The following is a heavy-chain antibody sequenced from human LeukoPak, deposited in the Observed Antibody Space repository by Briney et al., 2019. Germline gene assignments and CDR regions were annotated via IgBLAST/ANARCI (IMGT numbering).Heavy chain of an antibody. CDR1: GGSVSSGSYY. Sequence: SETPSLTCTVSGGSVSSGSYYWSWIRQPPGKGLEWIGYIFYSGSTNYNPSLKSRVTISVDTSKNQFSLKLSSVTAADTAVYYCARRKAARPRDYYFDYWGQGTLVTISS. J-gene: IGHJ4*02. CDR2: IFYSGST. V-gene: IGHV4-61*01. CDR3: ARRKAARPRDYYFDY. D-gene: IGHD6-6*01.